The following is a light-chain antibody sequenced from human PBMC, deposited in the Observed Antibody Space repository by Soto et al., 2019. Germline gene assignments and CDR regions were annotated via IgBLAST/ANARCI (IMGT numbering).Light chain of an antibody. Sequence: AIQLTQSPSPLSASVGDRVTITCRASQDIRSALAWYQQEAGKVPKLLIYDAYTLESGVPSRVSGSASGTHFTLTISSLHPEDFATYYCQQSNNHPLTFGGGTKGEIK. J-gene: IGKJ4*01. CDR2: DAY. CDR1: QDIRSA. CDR3: QQSNNHPLT. V-gene: IGKV1D-13*01.